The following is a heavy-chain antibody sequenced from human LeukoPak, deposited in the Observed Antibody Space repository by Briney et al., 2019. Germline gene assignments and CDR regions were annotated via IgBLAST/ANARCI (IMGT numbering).Heavy chain of an antibody. V-gene: IGHV3-11*01. D-gene: IGHD3-9*01. CDR1: GFTFSDYY. Sequence: GGSLRLSCAASGFTFSDYYMSWIRQAPGKGLEWVSYISSSGSTIYYADSVKGRFTISRDNAKNSLYLQMNSLRAEDTAVYYCARAYYDILTGYWDHAFDIWGQGTMVTVSS. CDR2: ISSSGSTI. CDR3: ARAYYDILTGYWDHAFDI. J-gene: IGHJ3*02.